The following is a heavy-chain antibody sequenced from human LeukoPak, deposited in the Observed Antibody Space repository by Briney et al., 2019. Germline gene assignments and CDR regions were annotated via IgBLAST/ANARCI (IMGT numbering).Heavy chain of an antibody. CDR2: IRYDGNDK. D-gene: IGHD3-10*01. J-gene: IGHJ5*02. Sequence: PGGSLRLSCAASGFTFSYYGMHWVRQAPGKGLEWVAFIRYDGNDKLYAESVKGRFTISRDTSRNALYLQMNSLRPEDTAVYYCAKDLMRDRWFGESWGQGTLVSVSS. CDR3: AKDLMRDRWFGES. CDR1: GFTFSYYG. V-gene: IGHV3-30*02.